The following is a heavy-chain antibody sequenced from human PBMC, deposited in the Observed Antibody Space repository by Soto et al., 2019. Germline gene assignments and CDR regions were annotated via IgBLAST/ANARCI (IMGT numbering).Heavy chain of an antibody. CDR1: GGSIRSYY. J-gene: IGHJ4*02. CDR2: IYYSGST. V-gene: IGHV4-59*01. D-gene: IGHD3-16*01. CDR3: ASGGGGHCAY. Sequence: SETLSLPGTVSGGSIRSYYWSWIRQPPGKGLEWIGYIYYSGSTNYNPSLKSRVTISVDTSKNQFSLKLRSVTAADTAVYYCASGGGGHCAYWGQGTRVTV.